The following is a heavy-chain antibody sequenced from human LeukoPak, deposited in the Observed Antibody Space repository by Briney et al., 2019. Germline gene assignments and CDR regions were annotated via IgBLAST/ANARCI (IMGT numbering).Heavy chain of an antibody. Sequence: GSLRLSCGASGFSFDEYGMSWIRQSPGKGLEWIGEIHYSGSTKYNPSLKSRVTISLDTSKNQFSLKLTSVTAADTAVYYCARQESAGFDPWGQGTLVTVSS. CDR1: GFSFDEYG. CDR2: IHYSGST. CDR3: ARQESAGFDP. J-gene: IGHJ5*02. V-gene: IGHV4-34*01.